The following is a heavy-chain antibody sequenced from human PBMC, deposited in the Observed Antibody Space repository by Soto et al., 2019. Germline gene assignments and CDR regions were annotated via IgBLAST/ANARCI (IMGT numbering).Heavy chain of an antibody. V-gene: IGHV3-48*03. D-gene: IGHD2-2*01. CDR3: ARVGSKKYCSSTSCLKAFDI. J-gene: IGHJ3*02. CDR1: GFTFSSYE. CDR2: ISSSGSTI. Sequence: GGSLRLSCAASGFTFSSYEMNWVRQAPGKGLEWVSYISSSGSTIYYADSVKGRFTISRDNAKNSLYLQMNSLRAEDTADYYCARVGSKKYCSSTSCLKAFDIWGQGTMVTVSS.